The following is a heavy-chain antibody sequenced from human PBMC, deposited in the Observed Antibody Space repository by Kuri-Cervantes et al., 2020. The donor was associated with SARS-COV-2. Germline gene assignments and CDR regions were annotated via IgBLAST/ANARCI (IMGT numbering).Heavy chain of an antibody. CDR2: IYTSGST. CDR1: GGSISSYY. D-gene: IGHD3-10*01. Sequence: GSLRLSCTVSGGSISSYYWSWIRQPAGKGLEWIGRIYTSGSTNYNPSLKSRVTISVDTSKNQFSLKLSSVTAADTAVYYCARELLWFGESSDGGDYFDYWGQGTLVTVSS. J-gene: IGHJ4*02. CDR3: ARELLWFGESSDGGDYFDY. V-gene: IGHV4-4*07.